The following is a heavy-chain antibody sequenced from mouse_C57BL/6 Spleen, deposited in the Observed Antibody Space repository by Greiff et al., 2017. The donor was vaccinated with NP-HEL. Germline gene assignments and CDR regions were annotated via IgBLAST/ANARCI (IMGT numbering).Heavy chain of an antibody. CDR3: ARGLITTVAGGFAY. J-gene: IGHJ3*01. CDR1: GYTFTSYW. D-gene: IGHD1-1*01. V-gene: IGHV1-72*01. CDR2: IDPNSGGT. Sequence: QVQLQQPGAELVKPGASVKLSCKASGYTFTSYWMHWVKQRPGRGLEWIGRIDPNSGGTKYNEKFKSKATLTVDKTSSTAYMQLSSLTSEDSAVYYCARGLITTVAGGFAYWGQGTLVTVSA.